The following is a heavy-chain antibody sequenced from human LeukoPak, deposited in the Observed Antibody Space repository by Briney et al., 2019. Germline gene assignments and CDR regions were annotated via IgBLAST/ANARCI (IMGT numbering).Heavy chain of an antibody. D-gene: IGHD3-10*01. V-gene: IGHV1-18*01. CDR1: NYTFTSYG. CDR3: ARDGSGVWLDY. CDR2: INAYNGDT. J-gene: IGHJ4*02. Sequence: ASVKVSCKASNYTFTSYGISWVRQAPGQGLEWMAWINAYNGDTNYAQKLQGRVTLTTDTSTSTAYMELRSLRSDDTAVYYCARDGSGVWLDYWGQGTLVTVSS.